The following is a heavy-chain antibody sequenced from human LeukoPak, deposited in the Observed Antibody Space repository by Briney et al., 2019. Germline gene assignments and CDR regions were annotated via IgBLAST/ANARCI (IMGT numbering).Heavy chain of an antibody. J-gene: IGHJ4*02. V-gene: IGHV5-51*01. CDR1: GYSFTNYW. Sequence: GESLKISCKASGYSFTNYWIGWVRQMPGKGLEWMGIIYPADSDARYSPSFQGQVTISADKSISTAYLQWSSLKASDTAMYYCASQGTFGSGSYPFWGQGTLVTVSS. D-gene: IGHD3-10*01. CDR2: IYPADSDA. CDR3: ASQGTFGSGSYPF.